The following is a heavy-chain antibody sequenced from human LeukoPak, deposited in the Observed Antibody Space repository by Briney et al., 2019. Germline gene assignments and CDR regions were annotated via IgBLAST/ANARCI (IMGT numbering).Heavy chain of an antibody. V-gene: IGHV1-18*01. CDR3: AREGVYYDFWSGYSTPPNYYYYMDV. Sequence: PGGSLRLSCAASGFTFSSYAMHWVRQAPGQGLEWMGWINFYNGNIDYAQKLQGRVTMTTDTSTSTAYMELRSLRSDDTAVYYCAREGVYYDFWSGYSTPPNYYYYMDVWGKGTTVTVSS. D-gene: IGHD3-3*01. CDR1: GFTFSSYA. J-gene: IGHJ6*03. CDR2: INFYNGNI.